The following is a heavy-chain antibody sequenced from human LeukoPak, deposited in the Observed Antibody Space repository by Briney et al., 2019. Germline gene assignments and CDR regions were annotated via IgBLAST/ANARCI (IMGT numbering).Heavy chain of an antibody. D-gene: IGHD3-16*01. V-gene: IGHV4-61*08. CDR1: GGSISSGDYY. CDR2: IYYSGST. J-gene: IGHJ6*03. CDR3: AVTPFRGGDYYYYMDV. Sequence: SETLSLTCTVSGGSISSGDYYWSWIRQPPGKGLEWIGYIYYSGSTNYNPSLKSRVTISVDTSKNQFSLKLSSVTAADTAVYYCAVTPFRGGDYYYYMDVWGKGTTVTVSS.